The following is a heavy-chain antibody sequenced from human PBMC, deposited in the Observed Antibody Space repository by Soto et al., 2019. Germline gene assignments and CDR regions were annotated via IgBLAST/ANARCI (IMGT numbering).Heavy chain of an antibody. CDR2: IYYSGST. CDR3: ACQLRITILGVVPDALDI. CDR1: DGSISSSSYY. D-gene: IGHD3-3*01. V-gene: IGHV4-39*01. Sequence: PSLIMSVRNTVSDGSISSSSYYRGWIRQPPGKGLEWIGSIYYSGSTYYNPSLKSRVTISVDTSKNQFSLKLSSVTAADTAVYYCACQLRITILGVVPDALDIWGKGTTVTVSS. J-gene: IGHJ3*02.